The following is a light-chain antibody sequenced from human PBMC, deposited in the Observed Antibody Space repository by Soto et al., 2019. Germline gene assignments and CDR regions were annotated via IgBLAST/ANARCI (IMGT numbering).Light chain of an antibody. V-gene: IGKV3-15*01. CDR2: GAS. CDR1: QSVSSN. J-gene: IGKJ2*01. Sequence: EIVMTQSPATLSVSPGERATLSCRASQSVSSNLAWYQQKPGQAPRLLIYGASTRATGIPARFSGSASGTEVTLTISSLQSEDFAVYYCQKYNNWPLYTFGQGTNLEIK. CDR3: QKYNNWPLYT.